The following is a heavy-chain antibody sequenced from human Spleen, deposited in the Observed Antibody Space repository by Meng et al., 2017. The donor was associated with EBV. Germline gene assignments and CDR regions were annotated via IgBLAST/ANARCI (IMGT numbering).Heavy chain of an antibody. J-gene: IGHJ4*02. CDR2: ISGYNGNT. CDR3: ARAHGDYEFDH. CDR1: GYTFTNNG. V-gene: IGHV1-18*01. D-gene: IGHD4-17*01. Sequence: QTQLVQTGPEAKKPGASVKVSCKTSGYTFTNNGITWVRQAPGQGLEWMAWISGYNGNTHYAQKFQGGVTVTIDTSTSTAYMELRNLRNDDTAVYYCARAHGDYEFDHWGQGTLVTVSS.